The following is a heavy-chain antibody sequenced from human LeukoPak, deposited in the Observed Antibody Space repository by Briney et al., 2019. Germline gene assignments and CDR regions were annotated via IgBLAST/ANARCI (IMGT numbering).Heavy chain of an antibody. CDR2: IIPILGIA. J-gene: IGHJ4*02. CDR3: ARDQYCSGGSCYAEIDY. V-gene: IGHV1-69*04. CDR1: GGTFSSYA. Sequence: SVKVSCKASGGTFSSYAISWVRQAPGQGLEWMGRIIPILGIANYAQKFQGRVTITAGKSTSTAYMELSSLRSEDTAVYYCARDQYCSGGSCYAEIDYWGQGTLVTVSS. D-gene: IGHD2-15*01.